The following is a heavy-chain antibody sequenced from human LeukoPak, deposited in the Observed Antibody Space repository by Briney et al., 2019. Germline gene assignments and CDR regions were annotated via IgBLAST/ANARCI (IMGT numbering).Heavy chain of an antibody. D-gene: IGHD1-26*01. CDR3: ARLQYSGSYYDY. V-gene: IGHV4-39*07. Sequence: PSETLSLTCTVSGSSISSSSYYWGWIRQPPGKGLEWIGSIYYSGSTYYNPSLKSRVTISVDTSKNQFSLKLSSVTAADTAVYYCARLQYSGSYYDYWGQGTLVTVSS. CDR1: GSSISSSSYY. CDR2: IYYSGST. J-gene: IGHJ4*02.